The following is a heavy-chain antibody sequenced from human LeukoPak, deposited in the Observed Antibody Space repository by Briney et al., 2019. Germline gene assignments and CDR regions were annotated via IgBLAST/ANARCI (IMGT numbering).Heavy chain of an antibody. Sequence: PSETLSLTCAVYGGSFSGYYWSWIRQPPGKGLEWIGEINHSGSTNYNPSLKSRVTISVDTSKNQFSLKLSSVTAADTAVYYCARCRAAYCGGDCGLAFIRWGEGEPFSVSS. CDR2: INHSGST. CDR1: GGSFSGYY. V-gene: IGHV4-34*01. D-gene: IGHD2-21*01. CDR3: ARCRAAYCGGDCGLAFIR. J-gene: IGHJ3*01.